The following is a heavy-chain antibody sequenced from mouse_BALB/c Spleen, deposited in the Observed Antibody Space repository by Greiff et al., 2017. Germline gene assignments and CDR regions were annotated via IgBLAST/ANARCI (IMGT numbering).Heavy chain of an antibody. CDR2: ISSGGGST. Sequence: VESGGGLVKPGGSLKLSCAASGFAFSSYDMSWVRQTPEKRLEWVAYISSGGGSTYYPDTVKGRFTISRDNAKNTLYLQMSSLKSEDTAMYYCARQGYDYDYAMDYWGQGTSVTVSS. CDR1: GFAFSSYD. V-gene: IGHV5-12-1*01. CDR3: ARQGYDYDYAMDY. D-gene: IGHD2-4*01. J-gene: IGHJ4*01.